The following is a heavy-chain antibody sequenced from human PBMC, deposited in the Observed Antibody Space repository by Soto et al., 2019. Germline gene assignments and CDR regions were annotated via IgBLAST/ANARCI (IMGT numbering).Heavy chain of an antibody. CDR3: ARATGGASWGNRFGP. CDR1: GFTFSSYS. CDR2: ISSSSSYI. J-gene: IGHJ5*02. Sequence: EVQLVESGGGLVKPGGSLRLSCAASGFTFSSYSMNWVRQAPGKGLEWVSSISSSSSYIYYADSVKGRFTISRDNAKKSLYLQKNSLRAEETAVFYRARATGGASWGNRFGPWGQGTLVHVSS. V-gene: IGHV3-21*01. D-gene: IGHD7-27*01.